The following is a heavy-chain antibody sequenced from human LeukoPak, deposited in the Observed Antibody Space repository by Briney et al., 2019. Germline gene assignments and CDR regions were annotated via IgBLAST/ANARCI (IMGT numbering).Heavy chain of an antibody. V-gene: IGHV3-33*08. D-gene: IGHD6-13*01. Sequence: QSGGSLRLSCAASGFIFSNYVMSWVRQAPGKGLEWVAVIWYDGSSKYYADSVKGRFTLSRDNSKNTLFLQMNSLRPEDTAVYFCARDLTQLALFDYWGQGTLVTVSS. CDR3: ARDLTQLALFDY. CDR1: GFIFSNYV. CDR2: IWYDGSSK. J-gene: IGHJ4*02.